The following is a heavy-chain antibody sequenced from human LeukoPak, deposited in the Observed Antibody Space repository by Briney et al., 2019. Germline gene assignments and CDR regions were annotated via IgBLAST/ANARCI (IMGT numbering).Heavy chain of an antibody. V-gene: IGHV1-2*02. J-gene: IGHJ4*02. D-gene: IGHD3-10*01. CDR3: ARLLASGGDY. CDR2: INSNSGGT. Sequence: GASVKVSXKTSGYSFTDYYMHWMRQAPGQGLEWMGWINSNSGGTNYAQNFQGRVTMTRDTSISTVYMELSRLKSDDTAVYYCARLLASGGDYWGQGTLVTVSS. CDR1: GYSFTDYY.